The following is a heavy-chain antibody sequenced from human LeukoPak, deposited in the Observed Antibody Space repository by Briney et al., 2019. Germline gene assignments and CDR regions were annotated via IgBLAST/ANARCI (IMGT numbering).Heavy chain of an antibody. CDR3: AREGNYYMDV. CDR2: ISGSGSRT. Sequence: GGSLRLSCAASGFTFNNYEMNWVRQAPGKGLECVADISGSGSRTYYADSVKGRFTISRDNAKNSLYLQMNSLRVEDTAVYYCAREGNYYMDVWGKGTTVTISS. CDR1: GFTFNNYE. J-gene: IGHJ6*03. V-gene: IGHV3-48*03.